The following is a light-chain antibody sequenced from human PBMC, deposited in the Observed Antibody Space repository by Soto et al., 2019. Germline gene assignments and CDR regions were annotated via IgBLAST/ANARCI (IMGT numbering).Light chain of an antibody. CDR1: QGSISY. Sequence: DIQVTQSPSVLSASVGDRVTITCGASQGSISYLAWYQQKPGKAPNLLISAASTLHSGVPSRFSGTGSGTEFTLTISSLQPEDFATYYCQQLNSYARVTFGGGTKVELQ. J-gene: IGKJ4*01. CDR2: AAS. V-gene: IGKV1-9*01. CDR3: QQLNSYARVT.